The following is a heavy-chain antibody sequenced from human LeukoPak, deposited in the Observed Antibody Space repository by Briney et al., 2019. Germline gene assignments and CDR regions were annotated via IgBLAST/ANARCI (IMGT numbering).Heavy chain of an antibody. J-gene: IGHJ4*02. CDR3: AKPAGYCSSTTCFKFDY. D-gene: IGHD2-2*01. CDR2: IGGSGSST. CDR1: GFTFSSYA. Sequence: GGSLRLSCAASGFTFSSYAMSWVRQAPGKGLEWVSAIGGSGSSTYYADSVKGRFTISRDNSKNTLYLQMNSLRAEDTAVYYCAKPAGYCSSTTCFKFDYWGQGTLVTVSS. V-gene: IGHV3-23*01.